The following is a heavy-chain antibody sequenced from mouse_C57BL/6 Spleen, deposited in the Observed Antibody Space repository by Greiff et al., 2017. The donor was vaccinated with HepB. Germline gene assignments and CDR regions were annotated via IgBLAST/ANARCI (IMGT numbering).Heavy chain of an antibody. CDR3: ARRGTGKGGYYFDY. CDR2: ISNGGGST. Sequence: EVQGVESGGGLVQPGGSLKLSCAASGFTFSDYYMYWVRQTPEKRLEWVAYISNGGGSTYYPDTVKGRFTISRDNAKNTLYLQMIRLKSEDTAMYYCARRGTGKGGYYFDYWGQGTTLTVSS. J-gene: IGHJ2*01. D-gene: IGHD4-1*01. V-gene: IGHV5-12*01. CDR1: GFTFSDYY.